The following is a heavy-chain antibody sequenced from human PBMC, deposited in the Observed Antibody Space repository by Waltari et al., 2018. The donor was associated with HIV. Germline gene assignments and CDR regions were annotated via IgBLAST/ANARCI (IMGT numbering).Heavy chain of an antibody. CDR3: TRDKQTTGATLDY. CDR1: GFTFSNYG. CDR2: IWVDGSNK. D-gene: IGHD2-15*01. J-gene: IGHJ4*02. V-gene: IGHV3-33*01. Sequence: QVQLVESGGGVVQPGRSLRLSCAASGFTFSNYGMHWVSRGPGEGLGWVALIWVDGSNKFYADSVKGRFIISTDNSKNSLYLQINSLRADDTAVYYCTRDKQTTGATLDYWGQGTLVTVSS.